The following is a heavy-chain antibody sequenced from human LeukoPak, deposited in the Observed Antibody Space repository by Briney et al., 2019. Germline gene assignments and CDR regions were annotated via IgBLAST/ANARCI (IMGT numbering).Heavy chain of an antibody. CDR1: GVSISSSNNF. CDR2: VHYSGTT. Sequence: SETLSLTCTVSGVSISSSNNFWGWIRQPPGKGLEWIGSVHYSGTTYYIPSLKSRVTISVDTSKNQFPLKLSSVTAADTAVYYCARHEEEDGYNAKTFGYWGQGTLVTVSS. V-gene: IGHV4-39*01. CDR3: ARHEEEDGYNAKTFGY. J-gene: IGHJ4*02. D-gene: IGHD5-24*01.